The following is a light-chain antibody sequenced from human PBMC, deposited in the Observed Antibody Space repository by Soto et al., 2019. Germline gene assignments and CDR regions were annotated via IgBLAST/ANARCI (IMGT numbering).Light chain of an antibody. CDR1: SSNFGAGYD. CDR3: QSYDTTLRASI. CDR2: GNH. J-gene: IGLJ2*01. V-gene: IGLV1-40*01. Sequence: QSVLTQLPSVSGAPGQRVSISCTGSSSNFGAGYDVNWYQQLPGTAPRLLIFGNHNRPSGVPGRFSGSKSGNSASLAITGLQAEDEADYYCQSYDTTLRASIFGGGTKLTVL.